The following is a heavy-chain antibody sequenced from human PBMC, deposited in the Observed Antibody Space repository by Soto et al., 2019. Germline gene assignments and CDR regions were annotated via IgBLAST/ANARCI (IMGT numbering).Heavy chain of an antibody. CDR1: GGTFGNSA. Sequence: QVQLVQSGAEVKKPGSSVKVSCKASGGTFGNSAISWVRQAPGQGLEWMGGIIPSFATGNSAPEFQGRLTITADKSTTTAYMELSSLRSEDTAVYYCARSDYGSGSYWFYGMDVW. CDR3: ARSDYGSGSYWFYGMDV. D-gene: IGHD3-10*01. J-gene: IGHJ6*01. V-gene: IGHV1-69*06. CDR2: IIPSFATG.